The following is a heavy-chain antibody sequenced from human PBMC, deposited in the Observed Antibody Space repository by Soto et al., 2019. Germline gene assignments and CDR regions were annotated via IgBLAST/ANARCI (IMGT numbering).Heavy chain of an antibody. CDR1: GITFTSYG. CDR3: ARTLTNTAMDSE. V-gene: IGHV1-18*01. CDR2: ISAYNGNT. J-gene: IGHJ4*02. Sequence: SCAVSGITFTSYGISWVRQAPGQGLEWMGWISAYNGNTNYAQKLQGRVTMTTDTSTSTAYMELRSLRSDDTAVYYCARTLTNTAMDSEWGQGTLVTVSS. D-gene: IGHD5-18*01.